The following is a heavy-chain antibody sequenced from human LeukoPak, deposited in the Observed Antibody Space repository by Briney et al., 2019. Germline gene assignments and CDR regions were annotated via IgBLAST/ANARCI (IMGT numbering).Heavy chain of an antibody. Sequence: SVKVSCKASGFTFTSSAVQWVRQARGQRLEWIGWIVVGGGNTNYAQKFQERVTITRDMSTSTAYMELSSLRSEDTAVYYCAAGGALRGYSGYDLYDYWGQGTLVTVSS. CDR1: GFTFTSSA. D-gene: IGHD5-12*01. V-gene: IGHV1-58*01. J-gene: IGHJ4*02. CDR2: IVVGGGNT. CDR3: AAGGALRGYSGYDLYDY.